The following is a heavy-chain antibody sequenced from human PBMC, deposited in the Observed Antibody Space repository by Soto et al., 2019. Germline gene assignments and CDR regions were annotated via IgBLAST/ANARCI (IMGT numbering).Heavy chain of an antibody. V-gene: IGHV1-3*01. CDR1: EDTFRNYA. D-gene: IGHD3-3*01. CDR3: ARTYYDFFSEVQYGMDV. J-gene: IGHJ6*02. CDR2: INAGNGNT. Sequence: ASVKVSCKASEDTFRNYAISWVRQAPGQRLEWMGWINAGNGNTKYSQKFQGRVTITRDTSASTAYMELSSLRSEDTAVYYCARTYYDFFSEVQYGMDVWGQGTTVTVSS.